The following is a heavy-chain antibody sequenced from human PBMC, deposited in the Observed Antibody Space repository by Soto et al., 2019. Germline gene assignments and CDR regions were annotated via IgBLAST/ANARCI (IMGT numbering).Heavy chain of an antibody. J-gene: IGHJ4*02. V-gene: IGHV3-23*01. Sequence: HPGGSLRLSCAASGFTFSSYAMSWVRQAPGKGLERVSAISGSGGSTYYADSVKGRFTISRDNSKNTLYLQMNSLIAEDTAVYYCAKDLITMVRGVITYYFDYWGQGTLVTVSS. CDR3: AKDLITMVRGVITYYFDY. CDR1: GFTFSSYA. D-gene: IGHD3-10*01. CDR2: ISGSGGST.